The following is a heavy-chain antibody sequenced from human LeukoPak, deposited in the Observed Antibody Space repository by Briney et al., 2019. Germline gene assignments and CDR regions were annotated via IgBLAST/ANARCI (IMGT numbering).Heavy chain of an antibody. CDR1: EFSFTSYE. V-gene: IGHV3-48*03. CDR2: ISSTGNTI. J-gene: IGHJ4*02. D-gene: IGHD6-19*01. CDR3: ARARYTSGWETLDY. Sequence: QPGGSLRLSCAASEFSFTSYEMNWVRQAPGKGLEWISYISSTGNTIYYVDSVQGRFIISRDNAKNSLYLQMNSLRAEDTAVYYCARARYTSGWETLDYWGQGTLVTVSS.